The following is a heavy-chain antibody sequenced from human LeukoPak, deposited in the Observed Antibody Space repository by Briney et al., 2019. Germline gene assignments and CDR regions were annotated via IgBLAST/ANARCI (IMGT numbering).Heavy chain of an antibody. J-gene: IGHJ5*02. CDR3: AKDPPRQLVEGWFDP. Sequence: PGGSLRLSCAASGFTFSSYAMSWVRQAPGKGLEWVSAISGSGGSKYYADSVKGRFTLSTDNSKITLYLQMTSLRAEDTAVYYCAKDPPRQLVEGWFDPWGQGTLVTVSS. D-gene: IGHD6-13*01. CDR2: ISGSGGSK. V-gene: IGHV3-23*01. CDR1: GFTFSSYA.